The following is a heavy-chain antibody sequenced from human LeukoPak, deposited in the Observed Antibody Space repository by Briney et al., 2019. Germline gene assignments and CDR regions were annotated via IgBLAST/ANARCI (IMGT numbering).Heavy chain of an antibody. CDR1: GGTFSSYA. CDR3: ARSSGMLVRGVIRDNWFDP. V-gene: IGHV1-69*04. J-gene: IGHJ5*02. CDR2: IIPILGIA. Sequence: ASVKVSCKASGGTFSSYAINWVRQAPGQGLEWMGRIIPILGIANYAQKFQGRVTITADKSTSTAYMELSSLRSEDTAVYYCARSSGMLVRGVIRDNWFDPWGQGTLVTVSS. D-gene: IGHD3-10*01.